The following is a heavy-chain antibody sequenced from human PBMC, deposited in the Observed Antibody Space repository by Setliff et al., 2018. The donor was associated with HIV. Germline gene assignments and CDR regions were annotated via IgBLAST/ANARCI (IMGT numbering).Heavy chain of an antibody. J-gene: IGHJ4*02. Sequence: GASVKVSCKASGYTFTSYYIYWVRQAPGQGLQWMGIINPGDGSTIYAQKFQGRVTMTRDTSTSTLYMELSSLRSEDTAVYYCARGDRWFGEHYFDYWGQGTLVTGSS. CDR3: ARGDRWFGEHYFDY. CDR1: GYTFTSYY. V-gene: IGHV1-46*01. CDR2: INPGDGST. D-gene: IGHD3-10*01.